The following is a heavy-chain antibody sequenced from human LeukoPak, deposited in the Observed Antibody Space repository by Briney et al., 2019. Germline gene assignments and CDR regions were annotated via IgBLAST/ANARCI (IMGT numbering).Heavy chain of an antibody. V-gene: IGHV3-21*06. CDR3: VRASQADDYYAILVQGAVFL. Sequence: GGSLRLSCPASGFSFNNQHKNLVRQSPGKGLEWVSSISSGSSHIHYADSMKGRFTISRDNAKNSLYLQMSSLRAEDTAMYYCVRASQADDYYAILVQGAVFLWGQGTMVTVSS. CDR1: GFSFNNQH. J-gene: IGHJ3*01. CDR2: ISSGSSHI. D-gene: IGHD3-10*01.